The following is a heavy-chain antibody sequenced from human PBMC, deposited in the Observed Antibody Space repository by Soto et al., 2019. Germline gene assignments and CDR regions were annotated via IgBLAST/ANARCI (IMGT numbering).Heavy chain of an antibody. Sequence: SETLSLTCTVSGGSISSNGYYWSWIRQYPGKGLEWIGSIYYSGTTSYNPSLESRVTISLDTSKNQFSLRLSSLTAADTAVYYCARPYDFWSGYGPFYSWGQGSLVTVSS. V-gene: IGHV4-31*03. CDR3: ARPYDFWSGYGPFYS. CDR1: GGSISSNGYY. D-gene: IGHD3-3*01. CDR2: IYYSGTT. J-gene: IGHJ4*02.